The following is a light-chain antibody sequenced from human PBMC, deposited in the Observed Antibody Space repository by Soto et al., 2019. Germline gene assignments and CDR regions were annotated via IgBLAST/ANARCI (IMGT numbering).Light chain of an antibody. CDR1: QNIRSD. V-gene: IGKV3-15*01. Sequence: EIVMTQSPVTLSVSPGERVTLSCRASQNIRSDLAWYQQKPGQAPRLLMYGASIRATGVPARFSGSGSGTDFTLTISSLQSEDLALYYCQQYINWTFGQGTKVDIK. CDR3: QQYINWT. CDR2: GAS. J-gene: IGKJ1*01.